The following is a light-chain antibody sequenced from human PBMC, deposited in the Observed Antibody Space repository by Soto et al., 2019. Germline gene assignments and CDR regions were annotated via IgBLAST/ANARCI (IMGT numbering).Light chain of an antibody. CDR3: SSYTSYTSYV. V-gene: IGLV2-14*01. CDR1: SSDVGGYKY. CDR2: DVS. Sequence: QSALTRPASVSRSPGQSIPISCTGTSSDVGGYKYVSWYQQYPGKAPKLMIYDVSNRPSGVPDRFSGSKSGNTASLTISGLQSEDEADYYCSSYTSYTSYVFGTGTKVTVL. J-gene: IGLJ1*01.